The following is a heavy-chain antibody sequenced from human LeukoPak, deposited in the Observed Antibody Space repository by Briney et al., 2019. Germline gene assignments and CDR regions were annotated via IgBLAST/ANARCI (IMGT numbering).Heavy chain of an antibody. D-gene: IGHD6-13*01. CDR3: ARSGYSSSWYREYYFDY. V-gene: IGHV4-39*01. J-gene: IGHJ4*02. Sequence: SETLSLTCTFSGGSITRSSHYWGWIRQPPGKGLEWIGSSTYSGDTYYNPSLKSRVSISVDTSRSQFSLKLSSVTAADTAVYYCARSGYSSSWYREYYFDYWGQGTLATVSS. CDR2: STYSGDT. CDR1: GGSITRSSHY.